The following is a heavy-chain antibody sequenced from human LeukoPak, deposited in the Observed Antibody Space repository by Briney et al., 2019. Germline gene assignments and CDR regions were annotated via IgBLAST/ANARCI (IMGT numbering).Heavy chain of an antibody. CDR1: GYTFTSYG. D-gene: IGHD2-15*01. J-gene: IGHJ6*02. Sequence: ASVKGSCKASGYTFTSYGISWVRQAPGQGLEWMGWISAYNGNTNYAQKLQGRVTMTTDTSTSTAYMELRSLRSDDTAVYYCARLGYCSGGSCAYYYYGMDVWGQGTTVTVSS. CDR3: ARLGYCSGGSCAYYYYGMDV. CDR2: ISAYNGNT. V-gene: IGHV1-18*01.